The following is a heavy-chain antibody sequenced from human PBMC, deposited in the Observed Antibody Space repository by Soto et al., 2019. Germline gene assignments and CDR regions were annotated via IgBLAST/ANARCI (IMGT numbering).Heavy chain of an antibody. Sequence: PVKRAWKGAGYTLSELPMRWVRKAPGKGLEWMGGFDPEDGETIYAQKFQGRVTMTEDTSTDTAYMELSSLRSEDTAVYYCATDDPRYCSGGSCCHGYWGQGTLVTVSS. CDR2: FDPEDGET. CDR1: GYTLSELP. J-gene: IGHJ4*02. CDR3: ATDDPRYCSGGSCCHGY. D-gene: IGHD2-15*01. V-gene: IGHV1-24*01.